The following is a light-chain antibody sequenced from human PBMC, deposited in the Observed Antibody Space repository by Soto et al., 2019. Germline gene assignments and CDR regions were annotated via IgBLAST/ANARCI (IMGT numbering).Light chain of an antibody. CDR1: RPVRID. CDR3: PQYKNLPLT. V-gene: IGKV3-15*01. CDR2: GAS. J-gene: IGKJ4*01. Sequence: EVVLKRCPATLPVSSGERATLSCRASRPVRIDFAWYQQTPGQAPRLLVYGASLRATGIPARFSGSGSGTEFTLKIRRLPSEDFTVYYCPQYKNLPLTFCGGTNVDIK.